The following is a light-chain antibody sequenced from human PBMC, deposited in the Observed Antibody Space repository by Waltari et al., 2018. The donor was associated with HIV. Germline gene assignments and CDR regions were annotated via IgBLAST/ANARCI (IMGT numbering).Light chain of an antibody. J-gene: IGLJ2*01. CDR2: ASE. CDR1: SSNIGAGYD. Sequence: QSVLTQPPSVSGAPGQRVTISCPGSSSNIGAGYDVHWYQQLPGTAPKLLIYASEHRASGVPDRFAGSKFGPSASLAITGLQAEDEANYYCQSYDSGLSGSVCGGGTKLTVL. V-gene: IGLV1-40*01. CDR3: QSYDSGLSGSV.